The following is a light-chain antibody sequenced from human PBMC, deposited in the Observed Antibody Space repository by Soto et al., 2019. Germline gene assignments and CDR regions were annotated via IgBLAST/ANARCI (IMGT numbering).Light chain of an antibody. CDR3: SSYTTARTYV. CDR1: SSDVGGYDY. CDR2: EVT. V-gene: IGLV2-14*01. J-gene: IGLJ1*01. Sequence: QSALAQPASVSGSPGQSITISCTGTSSDVGGYDYVSWYQQHPDKAPKFMIYEVTNRPPGVSHRFSGSKSGNTASLTISGLQAEDEADYYCSSYTTARTYVFGTGTKVTVL.